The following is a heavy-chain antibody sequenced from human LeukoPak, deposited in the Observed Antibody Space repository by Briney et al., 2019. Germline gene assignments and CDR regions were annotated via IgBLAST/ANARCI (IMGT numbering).Heavy chain of an antibody. V-gene: IGHV4-39*01. Sequence: SETLSLTCTVSGVPISGGRYYWGWLRQSPGKGLEWIGSVYYNGDTLDNPSLKSRVILFVDMSKNQFSVELTSVTAAETAVYYCARHASGVFDYWGLGTLVTVSS. CDR1: GVPISGGRYY. CDR2: VYYNGDT. CDR3: ARHASGVFDY. J-gene: IGHJ4*02. D-gene: IGHD3-3*01.